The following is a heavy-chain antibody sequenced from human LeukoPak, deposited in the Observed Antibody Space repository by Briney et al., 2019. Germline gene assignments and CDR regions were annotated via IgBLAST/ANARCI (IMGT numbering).Heavy chain of an antibody. CDR2: INHSGST. Sequence: SETLSLTCAVYGGSFSGYYWSWIRQPPGKGLEWIGEINHSGSTNYNPSLKSRVTISVDTSKNQFSLKLSSVTAADTAVYYCARGPGYCSGGSCSPYYFDHWGQGTLVTVSS. J-gene: IGHJ4*02. CDR1: GGSFSGYY. CDR3: ARGPGYCSGGSCSPYYFDH. V-gene: IGHV4-34*01. D-gene: IGHD2-15*01.